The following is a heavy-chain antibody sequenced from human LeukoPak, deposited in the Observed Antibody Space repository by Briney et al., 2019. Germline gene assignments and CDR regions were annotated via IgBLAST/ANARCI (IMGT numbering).Heavy chain of an antibody. V-gene: IGHV4-31*03. J-gene: IGHJ4*02. CDR1: GGSISSGGYY. Sequence: PSETLSLTCTVSGGSISSGGYYWNWIRQHPGKGLEWIGYIYYSGSTYYNPSLKSRVTISVDRSKNQFSLKLSSVTAADTAVYYCARGKYQLLSDYWGQGTLVTVSS. CDR2: IYYSGST. D-gene: IGHD2-2*01. CDR3: ARGKYQLLSDY.